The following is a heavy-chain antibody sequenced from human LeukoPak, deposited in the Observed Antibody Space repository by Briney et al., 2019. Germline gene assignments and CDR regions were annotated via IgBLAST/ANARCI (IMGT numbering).Heavy chain of an antibody. J-gene: IGHJ4*02. CDR1: GGSISSYY. Sequence: SETLSLTCTVSGGSISSYYWSWIRQPPGKGLEWIGYIYYSGSTNYNPSLKSRVTISVDTSKNQFPLKLSSVTAADTAVYYCARGVAVAGPFDYWGQGTLVTVSS. CDR2: IYYSGST. D-gene: IGHD6-19*01. V-gene: IGHV4-59*01. CDR3: ARGVAVAGPFDY.